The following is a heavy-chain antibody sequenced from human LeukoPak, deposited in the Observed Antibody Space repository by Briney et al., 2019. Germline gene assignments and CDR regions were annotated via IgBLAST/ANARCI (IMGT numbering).Heavy chain of an antibody. J-gene: IGHJ4*02. CDR2: IYYSGST. CDR1: GGSISNYY. V-gene: IGHV4-59*01. Sequence: SETLSLTCTVSGGSISNYYWSWIRQPPGKGLEWIGYIYYSGSTNYNPSLKSRVTISVDTSKNQFSLKLTSVTAADTAVYYCARSTSLGLYFDYWGQGTLVTVSS. D-gene: IGHD1-26*01. CDR3: ARSTSLGLYFDY.